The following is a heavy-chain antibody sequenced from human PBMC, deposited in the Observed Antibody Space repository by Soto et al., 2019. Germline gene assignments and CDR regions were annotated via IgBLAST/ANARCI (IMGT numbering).Heavy chain of an antibody. Sequence: PSETLSLTCTVSGGSISSSSFHWGWIRQPPGKGLEWIGYIYYSGSTYYNPSLKSRVTISVDTSKNQFSLKLSSVTAADTAVYYCARDLSKSYYFEYWGQGTLVTVSS. CDR2: IYYSGST. CDR3: ARDLSKSYYFEY. CDR1: GGSISSSSFH. V-gene: IGHV4-31*03. J-gene: IGHJ4*02.